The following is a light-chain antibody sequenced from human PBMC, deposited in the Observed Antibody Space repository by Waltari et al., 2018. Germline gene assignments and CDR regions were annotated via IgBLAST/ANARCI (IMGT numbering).Light chain of an antibody. CDR1: QAITNY. Sequence: DIQMTQSPSSLSASVGDRVTITCRASQAITNYVAWYQQRPGKAPKLLIYGASTLESGVSSRFSGSGFGRDFTLTISSLQPEDVAVYYCQKYNSAPCTFGQGTRVEV. CDR3: QKYNSAPCT. V-gene: IGKV1-27*01. J-gene: IGKJ1*01. CDR2: GAS.